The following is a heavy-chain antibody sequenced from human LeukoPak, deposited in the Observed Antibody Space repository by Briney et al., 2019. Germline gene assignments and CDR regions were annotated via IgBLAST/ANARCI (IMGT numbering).Heavy chain of an antibody. CDR2: VSGSGSAT. V-gene: IGHV3-23*01. Sequence: AGSLRLSCAASGFPLSNYAMSWVRQGPGKGLEWVSGVSGSGSATYYADSVKGRFTISKDNSKNTLYLQMNSLRADDTAVYYCAKATCGTRCVHVLDVWGQGTTVTVSS. CDR3: AKATCGTRCVHVLDV. CDR1: GFPLSNYA. J-gene: IGHJ6*02. D-gene: IGHD2-2*01.